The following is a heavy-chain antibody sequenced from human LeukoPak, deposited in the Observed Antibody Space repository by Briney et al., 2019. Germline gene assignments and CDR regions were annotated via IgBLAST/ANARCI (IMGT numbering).Heavy chain of an antibody. V-gene: IGHV3-48*04. CDR1: GFTFSSHS. J-gene: IGHJ4*02. Sequence: PGGSLRLSCAASGFTFSSHSMNWVRQAPGKGLEWVSYISSSGSTIYYADSVKGRFTISRDNAKNSLYLQMNSLRAEDTAVYYCGSGGGGYGSGYPDYWGQGTLVTVSS. CDR2: ISSSGSTI. D-gene: IGHD3-10*01. CDR3: GSGGGGYGSGYPDY.